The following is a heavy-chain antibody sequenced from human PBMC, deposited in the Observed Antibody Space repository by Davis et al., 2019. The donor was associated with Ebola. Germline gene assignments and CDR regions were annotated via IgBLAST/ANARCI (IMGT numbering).Heavy chain of an antibody. V-gene: IGHV4-59*08. CDR3: ARHQPPYYDILTGYTTKGYFDY. D-gene: IGHD3-9*01. J-gene: IGHJ4*02. CDR2: IYYSGST. Sequence: MPGGSLRLSCTVSGGSISSYYWSWIRQPPGKGLEWIGYIYYSGSTNYNPSLKSRVTISVDTSKNQFSLKLSSVTAADTAVYYCARHQPPYYDILTGYTTKGYFDYWGQGTLVTVSS. CDR1: GGSISSYY.